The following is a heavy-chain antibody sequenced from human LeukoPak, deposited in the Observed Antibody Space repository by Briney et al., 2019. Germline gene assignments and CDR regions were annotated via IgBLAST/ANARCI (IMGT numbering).Heavy chain of an antibody. D-gene: IGHD1-26*01. Sequence: GGSLRLSCAASGFTFSSYEMNWVRQAPGKGLEWVASINQDGGQEYYVDSVKGRFTISRDNAKNSLYLQMNRLRAEDTAVYYCARNHNSGRYHFLAFDVWGQGTMVTVSS. CDR2: INQDGGQE. CDR3: ARNHNSGRYHFLAFDV. CDR1: GFTFSSYE. V-gene: IGHV3-7*01. J-gene: IGHJ3*01.